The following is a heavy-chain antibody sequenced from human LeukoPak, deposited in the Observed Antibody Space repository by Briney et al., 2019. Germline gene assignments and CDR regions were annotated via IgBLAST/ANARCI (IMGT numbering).Heavy chain of an antibody. D-gene: IGHD3-3*01. Sequence: PGRSLRLSCAASGFTFSSYAMHWVRHAPGKGLEWVAVISYDGSNKYYADSVKGRFTISRDNSKNTLYLQMNSLRAEDTAVYYCAKDTSQSGWMDYWGQGTLVTVSS. CDR3: AKDTSQSGWMDY. CDR1: GFTFSSYA. CDR2: ISYDGSNK. J-gene: IGHJ4*02. V-gene: IGHV3-30-3*01.